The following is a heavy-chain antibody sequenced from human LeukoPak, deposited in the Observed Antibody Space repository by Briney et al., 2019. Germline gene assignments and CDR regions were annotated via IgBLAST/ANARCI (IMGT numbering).Heavy chain of an antibody. V-gene: IGHV3-23*01. CDR2: ISGSGGST. D-gene: IGHD3-3*01. J-gene: IGHJ4*02. Sequence: PGGSLRLSCAASGFTFSSYAMSWVRQAPGKGLEWVSAISGSGGSTYYADSVKGRFTISRDNSKNTLYLQMNSLRAEDTAVYYCAKPDYDFWSGYFYYFDYWGQGTLVTVSS. CDR3: AKPDYDFWSGYFYYFDY. CDR1: GFTFSSYA.